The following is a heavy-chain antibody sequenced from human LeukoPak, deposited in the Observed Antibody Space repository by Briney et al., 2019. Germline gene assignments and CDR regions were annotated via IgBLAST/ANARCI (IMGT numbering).Heavy chain of an antibody. Sequence: PSETLSLTCAVYGGSFSGYYLSWIRQPPRKGLEWMGEINHIGSTNYNPSLKSRVTIPSYTSKNKSALKLISVTAADTAVYYCARGRGGSSPWWLAYYYMDVWGKGTTVTVSS. D-gene: IGHD6-19*01. V-gene: IGHV4-34*01. CDR2: INHIGST. CDR3: ARGRGGSSPWWLAYYYMDV. J-gene: IGHJ6*03. CDR1: GGSFSGYY.